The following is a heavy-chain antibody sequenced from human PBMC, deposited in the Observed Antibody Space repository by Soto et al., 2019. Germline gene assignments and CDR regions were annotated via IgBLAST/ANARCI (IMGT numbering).Heavy chain of an antibody. Sequence: PSETLSLTCAFSGGSIISSNWWSWVRQPPGKGREWIGSIDYSGSSYYRPSLKSRVTISVDTSKNQFSLKLSSVTAADTAVYYCARQVPAAIRLGWFDPRGQGTLVTVSS. V-gene: IGHV4-39*01. J-gene: IGHJ5*02. CDR1: GGSIISSNW. CDR3: ARQVPAAIRLGWFDP. CDR2: IDYSGSS. D-gene: IGHD2-2*02.